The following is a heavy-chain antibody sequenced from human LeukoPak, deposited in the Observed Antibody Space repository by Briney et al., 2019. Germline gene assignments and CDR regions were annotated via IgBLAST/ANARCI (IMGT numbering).Heavy chain of an antibody. CDR1: GFTFSSYG. CDR2: ISYDGSNK. CDR3: ARGPDAYTIDY. J-gene: IGHJ4*02. D-gene: IGHD3-16*01. Sequence: GGSLRLSCAASGFTFSSYGMHWVRQAPGKGLEWVAVISYDGSNKYYADSVKGRFTISRDNSKNTLYLQMNSLRAEDTAVYYCARGPDAYTIDYWGQGTLVTVSS. V-gene: IGHV3-30*03.